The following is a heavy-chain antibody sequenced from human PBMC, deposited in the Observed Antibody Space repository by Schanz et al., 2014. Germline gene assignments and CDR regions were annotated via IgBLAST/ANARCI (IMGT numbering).Heavy chain of an antibody. CDR2: ISSNGDST. CDR1: GFTFSTHA. J-gene: IGHJ5*01. Sequence: LACAASGFTFSTHAMHWVRHAPVKGLEYVATISSNGDSTSFANSVKGRFTISRDNSKSTLYLQMDSLRSEEKDVYYCAQAVIVGALLDGGRQGDGSNDS. V-gene: IGHV3-64*01. D-gene: IGHD1-26*01. CDR3: AQAVIVGALLDGGRQGDGSNDS.